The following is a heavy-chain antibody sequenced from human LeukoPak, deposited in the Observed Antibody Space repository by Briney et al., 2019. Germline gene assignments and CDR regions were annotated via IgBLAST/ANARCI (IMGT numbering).Heavy chain of an antibody. D-gene: IGHD3-16*02. CDR2: IIPIFGTA. V-gene: IGHV1-69*13. CDR3: ARERGYDYVWGSYRYDENWFDP. Sequence: SVKVSCKASGYTFTSYYMHWVRQAPGQGLEWMGGIIPIFGTANYAQKFQGRVTITADESTSTAYMELSSLRSEDTAVYYCARERGYDYVWGSYRYDENWFDPWGQGTLVTVSS. CDR1: GYTFTSYY. J-gene: IGHJ5*02.